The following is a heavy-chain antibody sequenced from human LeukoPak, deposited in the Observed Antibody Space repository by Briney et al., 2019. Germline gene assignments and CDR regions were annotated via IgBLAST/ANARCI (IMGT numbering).Heavy chain of an antibody. D-gene: IGHD4-17*01. CDR1: GGTFSSYA. Sequence: ASVKVSCKASGGTFSSYAISWVRQAPGQGLEWMGGIIPIFGTANYAQKFQGRVTITADESTSTAYMELSSLRAEDTAVYYCARSMTTVATSPYYWGQGTLVTVSS. V-gene: IGHV1-69*13. CDR2: IIPIFGTA. J-gene: IGHJ4*02. CDR3: ARSMTTVATSPYY.